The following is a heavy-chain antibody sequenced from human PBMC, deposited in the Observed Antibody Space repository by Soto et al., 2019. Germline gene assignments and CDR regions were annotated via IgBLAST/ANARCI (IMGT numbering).Heavy chain of an antibody. V-gene: IGHV1-8*01. CDR1: GYTFTSYD. CDR2: MNPNSGNT. Sequence: ASVKVSCQASGYTFTSYDINWVRQATGQGLEWMGWMNPNSGNTGYAQKFQGRVTMTRNTSIGTAYMELSSLRSEDTAMYYCARSIRIFGMVPWGQGTLVTVS. J-gene: IGHJ5*02. CDR3: ARSIRIFGMVP. D-gene: IGHD3-3*01.